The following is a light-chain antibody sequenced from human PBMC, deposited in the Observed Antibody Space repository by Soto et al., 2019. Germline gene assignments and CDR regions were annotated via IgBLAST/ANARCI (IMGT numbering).Light chain of an antibody. CDR1: QSVGTY. V-gene: IGKV3-11*01. Sequence: EIVLTQSPATLSLSPGERATLSCRASQSVGTYFAWYQQKPGQAPRLLIYDSSNRATGIPARFSGSGSGTDFTLTISSLEPEDFAVYYCQQRSNWPVTFGQGTRVEIK. CDR2: DSS. J-gene: IGKJ1*01. CDR3: QQRSNWPVT.